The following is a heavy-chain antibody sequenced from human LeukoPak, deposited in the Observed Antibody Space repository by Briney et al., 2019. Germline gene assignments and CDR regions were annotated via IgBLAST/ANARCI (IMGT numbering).Heavy chain of an antibody. D-gene: IGHD3-22*01. CDR3: ARVYSSGYFDAFDI. V-gene: IGHV3-20*04. J-gene: IGHJ3*02. Sequence: PGGSLRLSCAASGFTFDDYGMSWVRQAPGKGLEWVSGINWNGGSTGYADSVKGRFTISRDNAKNSLYLQMNSLRAEDTALYYCARVYSSGYFDAFDIWGQGTMVTVSS. CDR2: INWNGGST. CDR1: GFTFDDYG.